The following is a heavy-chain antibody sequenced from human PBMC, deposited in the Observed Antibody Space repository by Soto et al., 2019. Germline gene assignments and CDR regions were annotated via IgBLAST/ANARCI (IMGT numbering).Heavy chain of an antibody. Sequence: PSETLSLTCTVSGGSIRRYYWSWIRQPPGKGLEWIGYMYNTGSTVYNPSFTSRVTISVDTSKNQFSLKLNSVTAADTAVYYCARDLWGYCGTDCYPLDVWGQGTTVTVSS. CDR1: GGSIRRYY. J-gene: IGHJ6*02. V-gene: IGHV4-59*01. D-gene: IGHD2-21*02. CDR2: MYNTGST. CDR3: ARDLWGYCGTDCYPLDV.